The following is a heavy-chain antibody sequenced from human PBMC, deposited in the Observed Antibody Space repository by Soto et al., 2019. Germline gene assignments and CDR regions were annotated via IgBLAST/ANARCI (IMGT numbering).Heavy chain of an antibody. CDR2: ISSSATNT. CDR1: GLTFSALS. CDR3: VNSGWSD. J-gene: IGHJ4*02. Sequence: TGGSLRLSCAASGLTFSALSMNWVRQAPGKGLEWVSYISSSATNTHYADSVKGRFTISRDNAKNSLYLQMNSLRAEDTAVYYCVNSGWSDRGQGTLVTVSS. V-gene: IGHV3-48*01. D-gene: IGHD6-19*01.